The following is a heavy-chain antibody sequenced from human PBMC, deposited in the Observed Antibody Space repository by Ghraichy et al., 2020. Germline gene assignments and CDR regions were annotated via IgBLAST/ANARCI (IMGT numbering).Heavy chain of an antibody. CDR3: AKERDTSGYYSFRGDYYGMDV. J-gene: IGHJ6*02. V-gene: IGHV3-30*18. Sequence: LSLTCAASGFTFSKYGMHWVRQSPGKGLEWVAVISYDGSNKYCADSGRFTISRDNSKNSLYLQMSFLRPEDTAVYYCAKERDTSGYYSFRGDYYGMDVWGQGTTVTVSS. CDR1: GFTFSKYG. CDR2: ISYDGSNK. D-gene: IGHD6-19*01.